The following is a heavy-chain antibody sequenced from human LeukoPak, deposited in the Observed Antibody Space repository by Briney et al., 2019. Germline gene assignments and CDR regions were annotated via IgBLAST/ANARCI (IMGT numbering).Heavy chain of an antibody. CDR3: ARLAGLPFDY. CDR1: GFIYGNYW. J-gene: IGHJ4*02. CDR2: ISSSSSYI. D-gene: IGHD5-12*01. V-gene: IGHV3-21*01. Sequence: GGSLRLSCRGSGFIYGNYWMTWVRQAPGKGLEWVSSISSSSSYIYYADSVKGRFTISRDNAKNSLYLQMNSLRAEDTAVYYCARLAGLPFDYWGQGTLVTVSS.